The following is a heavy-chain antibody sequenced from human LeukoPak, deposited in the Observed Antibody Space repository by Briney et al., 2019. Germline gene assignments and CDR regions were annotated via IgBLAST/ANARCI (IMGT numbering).Heavy chain of an antibody. J-gene: IGHJ6*03. Sequence: GGSLRLSCAASGFTFSDYYMSWIRQAPGKGLEWVSYISSSGSTIYYADSVKGRFTISRDNAKNSLYLQMNSLRAEDTAVYYCARVLRQLAHTAQYYYYMDVWGKGTTVTVSS. CDR1: GFTFSDYY. CDR2: ISSSGSTI. CDR3: ARVLRQLAHTAQYYYYMDV. D-gene: IGHD6-6*01. V-gene: IGHV3-11*01.